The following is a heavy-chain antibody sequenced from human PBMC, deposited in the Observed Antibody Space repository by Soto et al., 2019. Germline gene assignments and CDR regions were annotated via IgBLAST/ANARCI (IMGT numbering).Heavy chain of an antibody. V-gene: IGHV3-30*03. CDR2: LSHGDRVT. CDR3: AIEDQSSGRAGTFRH. CDR1: GFTFSGSV. D-gene: IGHD3-22*01. Sequence: QIQLVESGGGVVLPGGSLTVSCVASGFTFSGSVVHWVRQTPDKGLEWVGLLSHGDRVTNYAASVKGRFTISSDNSKNTVYLQMNSLRIEDTGRFYCAIEDQSSGRAGTFRHWGQGTQLIVSS. J-gene: IGHJ1*01.